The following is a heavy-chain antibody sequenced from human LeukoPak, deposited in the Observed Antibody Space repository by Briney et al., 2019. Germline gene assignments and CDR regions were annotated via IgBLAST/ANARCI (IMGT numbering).Heavy chain of an antibody. Sequence: RGSLRLSCAASGFTFSSYWMSWVRQAPGKGLEWVANIKQDGSEKYYVDSVKGRFTISRDNAKNSLYLQMNSLRAEDTAVYYCARVVPAVTSPYYYYMDVWGKGTTVTVSS. CDR3: ARVVPAVTSPYYYYMDV. J-gene: IGHJ6*03. CDR1: GFTFSSYW. CDR2: IKQDGSEK. D-gene: IGHD2-2*01. V-gene: IGHV3-7*01.